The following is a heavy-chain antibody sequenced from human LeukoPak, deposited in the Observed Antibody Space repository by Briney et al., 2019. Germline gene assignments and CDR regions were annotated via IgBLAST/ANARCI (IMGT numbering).Heavy chain of an antibody. V-gene: IGHV3-73*01. CDR1: GFTFSSYA. CDR3: TRWLTTEAYFDY. D-gene: IGHD4-17*01. Sequence: PGGSPRLSCAASGFTFSSYAMSWVRQASGKGLEWVGRIASKANSYATIYTESVKGRFTVSRDDSKNTAYLQMNSLKTEDTAVYYCTRWLTTEAYFDYWGQGTLVTVSS. J-gene: IGHJ4*02. CDR2: IASKANSYAT.